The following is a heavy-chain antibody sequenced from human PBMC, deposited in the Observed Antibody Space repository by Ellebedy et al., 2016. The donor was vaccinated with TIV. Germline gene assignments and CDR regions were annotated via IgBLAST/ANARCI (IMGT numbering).Heavy chain of an antibody. CDR1: GYTLTELS. Sequence: AASVKVSCKVSGYTLTELSIHWVRQAPGKGLEWMGGFDPEDGETIYAQKFQGRVTMTEDTSTDTAYMELSSLRSEDTAVYYCATSVAAAGTWAFDYWGQGTLVTVSS. D-gene: IGHD6-13*01. CDR3: ATSVAAAGTWAFDY. CDR2: FDPEDGET. J-gene: IGHJ4*02. V-gene: IGHV1-24*01.